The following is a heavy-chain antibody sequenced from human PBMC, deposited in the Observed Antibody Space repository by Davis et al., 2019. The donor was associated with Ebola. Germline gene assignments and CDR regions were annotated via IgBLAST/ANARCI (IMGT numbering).Heavy chain of an antibody. V-gene: IGHV3-74*01. CDR1: GFTFSNYW. D-gene: IGHD3-10*01. CDR2: INSDGSNT. Sequence: GESLKISCAASGFTFSNYWMHWVRQAPGKGLVWVSRINSDGSNTVYADSVKGRFTISRDNAKNTLYLEMNSLRAEDTAVYYCARDTPGDGIDYWGQGTLVTVS. J-gene: IGHJ4*02. CDR3: ARDTPGDGIDY.